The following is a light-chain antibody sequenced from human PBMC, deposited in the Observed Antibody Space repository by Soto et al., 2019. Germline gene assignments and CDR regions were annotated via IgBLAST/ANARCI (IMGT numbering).Light chain of an antibody. J-gene: IGKJ5*01. CDR3: QHRSTWPPVIT. Sequence: ETVLTQSPVTLSLSPGERATLSCRASQSVSSSLAWYQQTPGQAPRLLIYDASDRAAGIPARFGGSGSGTDFTLTISSLAPDDVAVYYCQHRSTWPPVITLGQGTRLDIK. CDR1: QSVSSS. CDR2: DAS. V-gene: IGKV3-11*01.